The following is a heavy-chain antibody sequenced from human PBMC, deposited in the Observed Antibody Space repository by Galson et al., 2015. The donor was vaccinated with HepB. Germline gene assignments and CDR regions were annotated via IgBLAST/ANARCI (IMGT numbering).Heavy chain of an antibody. D-gene: IGHD5-24*01. CDR1: GYTFTRYG. CDR3: ARGGIATIGGPTFDY. CDR2: INTYNGNT. J-gene: IGHJ4*02. V-gene: IGHV1-18*01. Sequence: SVKVSCKASGYTFTRYGISWVRQAPGQGLEWLGWINTYNGNTNYAQKHQGRVTMTTDTSTSTAHMDLMYLRSDDTAVYYWARGGIATIGGPTFDYWGQGTLVTVSS.